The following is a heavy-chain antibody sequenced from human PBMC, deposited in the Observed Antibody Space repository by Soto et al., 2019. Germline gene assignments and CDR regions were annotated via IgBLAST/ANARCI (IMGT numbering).Heavy chain of an antibody. Sequence: GGSVNVSCKASGYTFSGYYMHWVRQAPGQGLEWMGWINPKSGGTNYAQKFQGWVTMTRDTSISTAYVELSRLRSDDTAVYYCARDKRSRGSSSSPYYYRREAWGHGTPVSVS. CDR3: ARDKRSRGSSSSPYYYRREA. J-gene: IGHJ6*02. D-gene: IGHD6-6*01. CDR2: INPKSGGT. V-gene: IGHV1-2*04. CDR1: GYTFSGYY.